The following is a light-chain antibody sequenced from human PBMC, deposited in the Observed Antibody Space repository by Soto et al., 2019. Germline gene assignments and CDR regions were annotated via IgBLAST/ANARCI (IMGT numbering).Light chain of an antibody. CDR1: QSVSSY. J-gene: IGKJ2*01. CDR3: QHYGSSPYT. Sequence: EIVLTQSPGTLSLSPGERATLSCRASQSVSSYLAWYQQRPGQAPRLLIHGASSRATGIPDRFSGSGSGTDFTLTISRPEPEDFAVYYCQHYGSSPYTFGQGTKLEIK. CDR2: GAS. V-gene: IGKV3-20*01.